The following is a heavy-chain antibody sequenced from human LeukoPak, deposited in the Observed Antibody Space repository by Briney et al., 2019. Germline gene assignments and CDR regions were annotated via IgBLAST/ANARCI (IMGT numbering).Heavy chain of an antibody. CDR2: IDWNGGST. Sequence: PGGSLRPSCTASGPTFEDYGMNWVRHAPGKGLEWVSGIDWNGGSTGYADFVKGRFTVSKDNANKSLYLHMNGLRVEDTAFYYCARDYYGRLDFWGQGTLVTVSS. J-gene: IGHJ4*02. CDR3: ARDYYGRLDF. V-gene: IGHV3-20*04. D-gene: IGHD3-10*01. CDR1: GPTFEDYG.